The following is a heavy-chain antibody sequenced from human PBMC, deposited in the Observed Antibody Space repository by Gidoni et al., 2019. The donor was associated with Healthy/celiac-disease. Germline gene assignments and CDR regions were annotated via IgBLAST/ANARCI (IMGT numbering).Heavy chain of an antibody. CDR2: ISSSSSYI. Sequence: EVQLVESGGGLVKPGGSLRLSCAASGFTFSSLSMNWVRQAPGKGLEVVSSISSSSSYIYYADSVKGRFTISRDNAKNSLYLQRNSLRAEDTAVYYCARVIELELRRYYYYGMDVWGQGTTVTVSS. J-gene: IGHJ6*02. V-gene: IGHV3-21*01. D-gene: IGHD1-7*01. CDR3: ARVIELELRRYYYYGMDV. CDR1: GFTFSSLS.